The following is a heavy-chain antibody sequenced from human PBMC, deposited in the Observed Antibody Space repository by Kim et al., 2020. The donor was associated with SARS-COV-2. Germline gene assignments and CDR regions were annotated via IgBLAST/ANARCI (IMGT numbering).Heavy chain of an antibody. CDR1: GFTFSSYW. Sequence: GGSLRLSCAASGFTFSSYWMSWVRQAPGKGLEWVANIKQDGSEKYYVDSVKGRFTISRDNAKNSLYLQMNSLRAEDTAVYYCARPKRAGRYWIVVVNFNGVLHNFDYWGQGTLVTVSS. D-gene: IGHD3-22*01. CDR2: IKQDGSEK. CDR3: ARPKRAGRYWIVVVNFNGVLHNFDY. J-gene: IGHJ4*02. V-gene: IGHV3-7*01.